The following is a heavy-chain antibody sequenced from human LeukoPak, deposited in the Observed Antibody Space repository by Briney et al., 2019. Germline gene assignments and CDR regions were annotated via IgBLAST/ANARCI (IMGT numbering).Heavy chain of an antibody. CDR2: IHYSGST. D-gene: IGHD1-1*01. CDR1: GGSRSSYY. Sequence: PSETLSLTCTASGGSRSSYYWSWIRQTPGKGLEWIGYIHYSGSTNYNPSLKSRVTISVDTSKNQFSLKLSFVTAADTAVYYCARTERREGYYFDYWGQGTLVTVSS. J-gene: IGHJ4*02. CDR3: ARTERREGYYFDY. V-gene: IGHV4-59*08.